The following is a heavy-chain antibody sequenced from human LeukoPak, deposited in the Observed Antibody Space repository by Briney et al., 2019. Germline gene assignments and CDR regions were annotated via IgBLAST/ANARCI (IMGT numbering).Heavy chain of an antibody. CDR1: GGSISSYY. J-gene: IGHJ4*02. V-gene: IGHV4-59*01. CDR2: IYYSGST. Sequence: PSETLSLTCTVSGGSISSYYWSWIRQPPGKGLEWIGYIYYSGSTNYNPSLKSRVTISVDTSKNQFSLKLSSVTAADTAVYYCARCWADRGAETGFDYWGQGTLVTVSS. CDR3: ARCWADRGAETGFDY. D-gene: IGHD1-26*01.